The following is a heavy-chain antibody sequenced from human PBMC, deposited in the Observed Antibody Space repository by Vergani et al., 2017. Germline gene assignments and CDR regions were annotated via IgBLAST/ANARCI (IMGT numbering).Heavy chain of an antibody. J-gene: IGHJ3*02. CDR2: IWYDGSNK. CDR1: GFTFSSYG. V-gene: IGHV3-33*01. Sequence: QVQLVESGGGVVQPGRSLRLSCAASGFTFSSYGMHWVRQAPGKGLEWVAVIWYDGSNKYYADSVKGRFTISRDNSKSTLYLQMNSLRAEDTAVYYCAREGVSGYESAFDIWGQGTMVTVSS. CDR3: AREGVSGYESAFDI. D-gene: IGHD5-12*01.